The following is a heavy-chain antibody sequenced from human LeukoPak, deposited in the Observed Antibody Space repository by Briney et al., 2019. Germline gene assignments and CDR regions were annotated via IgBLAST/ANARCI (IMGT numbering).Heavy chain of an antibody. Sequence: PGGSLRLSCEAPGSTFDDNGMSWVRQGPGKGLEWVCGINWNGGSTGYADSVTGRLTISRDNAKNSLYLQMNSLRAEDTAVYHCARVAYDSSGYCLDYWGQGTLVTVSS. CDR1: GSTFDDNG. J-gene: IGHJ4*02. CDR3: ARVAYDSSGYCLDY. V-gene: IGHV3-20*01. CDR2: INWNGGST. D-gene: IGHD3-22*01.